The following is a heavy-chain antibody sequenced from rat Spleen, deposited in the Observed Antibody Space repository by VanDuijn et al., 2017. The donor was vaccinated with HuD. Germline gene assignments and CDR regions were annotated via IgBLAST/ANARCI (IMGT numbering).Heavy chain of an antibody. V-gene: IGHV5-22*01. CDR1: GLTFSDYY. J-gene: IGHJ3*01. Sequence: EVQLVESGGGLVQPGRYLKLSCAASGLTFSDYYMAWVRQAPKKGLEWVASISYEGSTTYYGDSVKVRFTISRDNAKSTLYLQMNSLRSEDTATYYCTRPMALNWFAYWGQGTLVTVSS. D-gene: IGHD1-3*01. CDR2: ISYEGSTT. CDR3: TRPMALNWFAY.